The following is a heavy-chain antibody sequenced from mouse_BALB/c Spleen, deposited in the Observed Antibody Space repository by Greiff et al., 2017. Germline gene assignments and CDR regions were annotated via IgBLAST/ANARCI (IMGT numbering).Heavy chain of an antibody. CDR1: GYSFTGYY. Sequence: LVQTGASVKISCKASGYSFTGYYMHWVKQSHGKSLEWIGYISCYNGATSYNQKFKGKATFTVDTSSSTAYMQFNSLTSEDSAVYYCARGNYRYEPMDDWGQGTSGTVAA. D-gene: IGHD2-14*01. V-gene: IGHV1S34*01. CDR3: ARGNYRYEPMDD. J-gene: IGHJ4*01. CDR2: ISCYNGAT.